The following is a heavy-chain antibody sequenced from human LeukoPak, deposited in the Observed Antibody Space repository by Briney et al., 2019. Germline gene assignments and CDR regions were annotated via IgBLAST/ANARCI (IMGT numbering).Heavy chain of an antibody. V-gene: IGHV4-61*01. J-gene: IGHJ4*02. CDR1: GGSVSSGSYY. D-gene: IGHD5-24*01. CDR2: IYYSGST. CDR3: ARDPGRWQQLGYFDY. Sequence: SETLSLTCTVSGGSVSSGSYYWSWIRQPPGKGLEWIGHIYYSGSTNYNPSLKSRVTISVDTSKNQFSLKLSSVTAADTAMYYCARDPGRWQQLGYFDYWGQGTLVTVSS.